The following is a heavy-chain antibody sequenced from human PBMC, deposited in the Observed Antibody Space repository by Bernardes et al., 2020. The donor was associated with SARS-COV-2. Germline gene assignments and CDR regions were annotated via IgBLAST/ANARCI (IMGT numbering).Heavy chain of an antibody. CDR3: AKPVQCIVGLEY. CDR1: GFSFSIYA. V-gene: IGHV3-23*01. D-gene: IGHD2-15*01. Sequence: WCASSGFSFSIYAMTWVRQGPGKGLEWVSYIGCSVDTTHYADSVRGRFTISRDNSKNTLFLQMNSLRAEDTAVYYCAKPVQCIVGLEYWGPGTLVTVSS. J-gene: IGHJ4*02. CDR2: IGCSVDTT.